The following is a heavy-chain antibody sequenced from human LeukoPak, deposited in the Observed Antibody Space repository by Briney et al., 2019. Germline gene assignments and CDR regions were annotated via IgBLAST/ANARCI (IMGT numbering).Heavy chain of an antibody. CDR3: ARDESRWQPGAPFDY. Sequence: GGSLRLSCAASGFTFSSYEMNWVRQAPGKGPEWVANIKQDGSEKYYVDSVKGRFTISRDNAKNSLYLQMNSLRAEDTAVYYCARDESRWQPGAPFDYWGQGTLVTVSS. V-gene: IGHV3-7*01. D-gene: IGHD4-23*01. J-gene: IGHJ4*02. CDR2: IKQDGSEK. CDR1: GFTFSSYE.